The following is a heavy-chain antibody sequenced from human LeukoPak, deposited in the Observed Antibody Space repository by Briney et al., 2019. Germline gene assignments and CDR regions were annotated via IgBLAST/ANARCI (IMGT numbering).Heavy chain of an antibody. Sequence: GGSLRLSCAASGFTFSTYEMNWIRQAPGKGLDWVATISGDGGRTYYADSVKGRFTISRDNSKRTQCLQMDRLRADDTAIYYCAKQGENSGWGSFDHWGQGILVSVSS. CDR3: AKQGENSGWGSFDH. V-gene: IGHV3-23*01. CDR2: ISGDGGRT. CDR1: GFTFSTYE. J-gene: IGHJ4*02. D-gene: IGHD6-19*01.